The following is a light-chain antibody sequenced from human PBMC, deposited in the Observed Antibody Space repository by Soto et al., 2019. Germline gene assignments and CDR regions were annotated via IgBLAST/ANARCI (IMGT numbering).Light chain of an antibody. CDR3: QSYDSSLSVV. V-gene: IGLV1-40*01. Sequence: QAVVTQPPSVSGAPGQRVTISCTGSSSNIGAGYDVHWYQQLPGTAPNLLIYGNSNRPSGVPDRFSGSKSGTSASLAITGLQAEDEADYYCQSYDSSLSVVFGGGTKVTVL. CDR2: GNS. CDR1: SSNIGAGYD. J-gene: IGLJ2*01.